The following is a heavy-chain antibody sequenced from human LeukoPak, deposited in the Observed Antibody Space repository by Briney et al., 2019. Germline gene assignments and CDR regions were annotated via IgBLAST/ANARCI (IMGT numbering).Heavy chain of an antibody. CDR2: IYHSGST. CDR1: GGSISSSNW. V-gene: IGHV4-4*02. J-gene: IGHJ6*02. CDR3: AREPNYYYGMDV. Sequence: SETLSLTCAVSGGSISSSNWWSWVRQPPGKGLEWIGEIYHSGSTNYNPSLKSRVTISVDTSKNQFSLRLSSVTAADTAVYYCAREPNYYYGMDVWGQGTTVTVSS.